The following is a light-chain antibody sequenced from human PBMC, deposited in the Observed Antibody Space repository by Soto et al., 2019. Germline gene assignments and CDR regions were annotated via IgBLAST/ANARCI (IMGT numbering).Light chain of an antibody. J-gene: IGKJ5*01. CDR1: LPISNY. Sequence: DIHMTQSASSLSASVGDRVTVTCRGSLPISNYVAWYQQKPGKIPNLLVYAASTLQAGVPSRFSGSGSGTDFTLTISSLEPEDSAVYYCQQRNVWPPVTFGQGTRLEIK. CDR3: QQRNVWPPVT. V-gene: IGKV1-27*01. CDR2: AAS.